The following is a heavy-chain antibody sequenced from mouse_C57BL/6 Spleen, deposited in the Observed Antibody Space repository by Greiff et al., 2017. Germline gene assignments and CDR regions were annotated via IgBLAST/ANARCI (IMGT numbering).Heavy chain of an antibody. Sequence: EVMLVESGGDLVKPGGSLKLSCAASGFTFSSYGMSWVRQTPDKRLEWVATISSGGSYTYYPDSVKGRFTISRDNAKNTLYLQMCSLKSEDTAMYYCARPITTVVAEGAWFAYWGQGTLVTVSA. CDR2: ISSGGSYT. D-gene: IGHD1-1*01. CDR1: GFTFSSYG. CDR3: ARPITTVVAEGAWFAY. V-gene: IGHV5-6*01. J-gene: IGHJ3*01.